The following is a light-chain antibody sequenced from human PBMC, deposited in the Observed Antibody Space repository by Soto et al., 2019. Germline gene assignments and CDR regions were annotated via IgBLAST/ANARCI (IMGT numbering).Light chain of an antibody. CDR1: SSNIGAGYD. CDR3: QSYDSSRSGWV. J-gene: IGLJ2*01. V-gene: IGLV1-40*01. Sequence: QSVLTPPPSVSGAPGQRVTISCTGSSSNIGAGYDVHWYQQLPGTAPKLLISGNSNRPSGVPDRFSGSKSGTSASLAITGLQAEDEADYYCQSYDSSRSGWVFGGGTKLTVL. CDR2: GNS.